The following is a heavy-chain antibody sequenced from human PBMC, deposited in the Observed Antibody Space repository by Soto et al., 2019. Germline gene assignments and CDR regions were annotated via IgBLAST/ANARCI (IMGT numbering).Heavy chain of an antibody. J-gene: IGHJ4*02. D-gene: IGHD6-13*01. CDR3: ARRPGAAAVLDY. Sequence: PGESLKISCKGSVYSFTGYWIGWVRQMPGKGLGWMGIIYPGESDTXXSPSFQGXXTISAYKSISTXYLQWXSLEAWDPAMYYCARRPGAAAVLDYWGQGTLVTGSS. V-gene: IGHV5-51*01. CDR2: IYPGESDT. CDR1: VYSFTGYW.